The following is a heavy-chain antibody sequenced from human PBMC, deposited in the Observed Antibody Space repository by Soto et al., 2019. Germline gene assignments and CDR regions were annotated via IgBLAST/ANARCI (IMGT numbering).Heavy chain of an antibody. D-gene: IGHD3-10*01. Sequence: SETLSLTCTVSGGSISSYYWSWIRQPPGKGLEWIGYIYYSGSTNYNPSLKSRVTISVDTSKNQFSLKLSSVTAADTAVYYCARVVWFGEAPYYYMDVWGKGTTVTVSS. CDR2: IYYSGST. J-gene: IGHJ6*03. CDR3: ARVVWFGEAPYYYMDV. CDR1: GGSISSYY. V-gene: IGHV4-59*01.